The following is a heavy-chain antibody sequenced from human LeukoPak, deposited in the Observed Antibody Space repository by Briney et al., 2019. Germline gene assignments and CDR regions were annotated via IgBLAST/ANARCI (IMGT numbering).Heavy chain of an antibody. Sequence: SETLSLTCAVYGGSFSGYYWSWIRQPPGKGLEWIGEINHSGSTNYNPSLKSRVTISVDTSKNQFSLKLSSVTAADTAVYYCARGAPSGYSSGWYYYWGQGTLVTVYS. CDR2: INHSGST. CDR3: ARGAPSGYSSGWYYY. D-gene: IGHD6-19*01. V-gene: IGHV4-34*01. J-gene: IGHJ4*02. CDR1: GGSFSGYY.